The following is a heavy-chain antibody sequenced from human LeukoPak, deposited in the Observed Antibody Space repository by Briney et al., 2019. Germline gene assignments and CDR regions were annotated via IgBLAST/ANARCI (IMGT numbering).Heavy chain of an antibody. V-gene: IGHV3-53*01. CDR2: LHPDGVT. CDR3: ARGRGYIIDF. Sequence: GGFLRLSCAASGFSFSNTFMNWVRQTPGTGLEWVSILHPDGVTHYTDSVKGRFTISRDSSYNTLYLQMNSLRAEDTAVYFCARGRGYIIDFWGQGTQVTVSS. J-gene: IGHJ4*02. CDR1: GFSFSNTF. D-gene: IGHD5-18*01.